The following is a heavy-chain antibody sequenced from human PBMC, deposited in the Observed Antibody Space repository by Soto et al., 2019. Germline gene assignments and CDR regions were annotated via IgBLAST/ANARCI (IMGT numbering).Heavy chain of an antibody. Sequence: SQTLSLTCAISGDSVSSNTASWNWIRQSPSRGLEWLGRTYFRSKWYNDYAVSVKSRIIINPDTANNQFSLQLNSVTPEDTAVYFCAKGDNLGPKTGYAFDPWGQGIMVTVSS. CDR1: GDSVSSNTAS. CDR2: TYFRSKWYN. D-gene: IGHD5-12*01. CDR3: AKGDNLGPKTGYAFDP. J-gene: IGHJ5*02. V-gene: IGHV6-1*01.